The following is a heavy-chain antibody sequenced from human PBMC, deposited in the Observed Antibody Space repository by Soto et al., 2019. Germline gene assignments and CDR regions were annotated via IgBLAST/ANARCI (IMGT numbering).Heavy chain of an antibody. CDR1: GYTFTSYG. CDR2: ISAYNGNT. Sequence: ASVKVSCKASGYTFTSYGSSWVRQAPGQGLEWMGWISAYNGNTNYAQKLQGRVTMTTDTSTSTAYMELRSLRSDDTAVYYCAIDRSTYDSSCYYGERPTKYYCMDVWGQGTTFTVSS. CDR3: AIDRSTYDSSCYYGERPTKYYCMDV. V-gene: IGHV1-18*04. D-gene: IGHD3-22*01. J-gene: IGHJ6*02.